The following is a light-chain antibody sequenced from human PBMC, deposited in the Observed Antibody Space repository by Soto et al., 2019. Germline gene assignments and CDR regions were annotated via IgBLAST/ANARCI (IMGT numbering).Light chain of an antibody. V-gene: IGKV3-20*01. Sequence: EIVLTQSPGTLSSSPGERATLSCRASQSVTSNYLAWYQQKRGQAPRLLIWGASIRATDLPDRFSGGGSGTDFTLTISRLEAEDSAVYYCQQYHNWPPITFGQGTRLEI. CDR1: QSVTSNY. J-gene: IGKJ5*01. CDR3: QQYHNWPPIT. CDR2: GAS.